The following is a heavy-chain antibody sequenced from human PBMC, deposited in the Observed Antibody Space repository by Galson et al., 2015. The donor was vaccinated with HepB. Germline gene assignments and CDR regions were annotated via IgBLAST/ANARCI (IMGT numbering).Heavy chain of an antibody. Sequence: SLRLSCAASGFTFRSYAMTWVRQAPGKGLEWVSVITGGGGATFYADSVKGRFTLSRDDSKNTLYLQMNSLRGGDTAVYFCARGYTGRRGQGTLATVSS. V-gene: IGHV3-23*01. CDR1: GFTFRSYA. J-gene: IGHJ4*02. D-gene: IGHD3-16*02. CDR3: ARGYTGR. CDR2: ITGGGGAT.